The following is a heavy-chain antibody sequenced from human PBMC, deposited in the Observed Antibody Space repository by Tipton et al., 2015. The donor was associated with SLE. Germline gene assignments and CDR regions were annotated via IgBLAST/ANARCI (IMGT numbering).Heavy chain of an antibody. CDR3: ARERVEAAGRRWYFDL. D-gene: IGHD6-13*01. V-gene: IGHV4-4*07. CDR1: GGSISSYY. Sequence: TLSLTCTVSGGSISSYYWSWIRQPAGGGLEWIGRIYTNENTNYNPPLKSRVTMSVDTSKNHFSLKLISVTAADTAVYYCARERVEAAGRRWYFDLWGRGTLVTVSS. J-gene: IGHJ2*01. CDR2: IYTNENT.